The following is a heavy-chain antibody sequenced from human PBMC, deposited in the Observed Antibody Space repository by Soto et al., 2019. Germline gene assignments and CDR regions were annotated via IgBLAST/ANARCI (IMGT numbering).Heavy chain of an antibody. J-gene: IGHJ5*02. V-gene: IGHV4-34*01. Sequence: QVQLQQWGAGLLKPSETLSLTCAVYGGSFSGYYWSWIRQPPGKGLEWIGEINHSGSTNYNPSLKSRVTISVDTSKNQFSLKLSSVTAADTAVYYCARGKDVLRFLGSGWFDPWGQGTLVTVSS. CDR1: GGSFSGYY. CDR3: ARGKDVLRFLGSGWFDP. D-gene: IGHD3-3*01. CDR2: INHSGST.